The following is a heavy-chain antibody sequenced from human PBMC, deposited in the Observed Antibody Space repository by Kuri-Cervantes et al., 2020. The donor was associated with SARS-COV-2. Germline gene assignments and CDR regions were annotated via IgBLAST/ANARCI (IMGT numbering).Heavy chain of an antibody. V-gene: IGHV4-38-2*01. CDR3: ARGAKLGYCSGGSCSLFDY. CDR1: GYSISSGYY. D-gene: IGHD2-15*01. CDR2: IYHSGST. Sequence: SETLSLTCAVSGYSISSGYYWGWIRQPPGKGLEWIGSIYHSGSTYYNPSLKSRVIISVDTSKNQFSLKLTSVTAADTAVYYCARGAKLGYCSGGSCSLFDYWGQGTLVTVSS. J-gene: IGHJ4*02.